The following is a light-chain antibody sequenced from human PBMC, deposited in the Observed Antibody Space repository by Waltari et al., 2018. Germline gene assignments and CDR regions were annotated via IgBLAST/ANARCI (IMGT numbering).Light chain of an antibody. Sequence: SSELTQDPAVSVALGQTVRITCHGDSLRSYYASWYQQKPGQAPVLVIYGKNNRPSGIPVRFSGSSSGNTASLTITGAQAEDEADYYCNSRDSSGNLLRDVVFGGGTKLTVL. J-gene: IGLJ2*01. V-gene: IGLV3-19*01. CDR2: GKN. CDR1: SLRSYY. CDR3: NSRDSSGNLLRDVV.